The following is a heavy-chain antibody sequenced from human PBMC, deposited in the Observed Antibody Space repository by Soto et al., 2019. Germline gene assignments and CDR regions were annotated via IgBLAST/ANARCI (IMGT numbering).Heavy chain of an antibody. Sequence: PGGSLRLSCAASGFTFSNAWMNWVRQAPGKGQEWVDHIKSKSDGGTTDYAAPVKGRFTISRDDSKNTLYLQMNSLKTEDTAVYYCTTGGRRGYYYYYMDVWGKGTTVTVS. D-gene: IGHD1-1*01. J-gene: IGHJ6*03. CDR3: TTGGRRGYYYYYMDV. CDR2: IKSKSDGGTT. CDR1: GFTFSNAW. V-gene: IGHV3-15*07.